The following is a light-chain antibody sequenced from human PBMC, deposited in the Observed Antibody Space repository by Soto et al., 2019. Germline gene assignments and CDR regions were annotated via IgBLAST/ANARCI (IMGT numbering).Light chain of an antibody. J-gene: IGLJ1*01. Sequence: QSVLTQPASVSGSPGQSVTISCTGTSSDVGSYNLVSWYQQHPGKAPKLMIYEVSKRPSGVSNRFSGSKSGNTASLTISGLQAEDEADYYCCSYAGSSISYVFGTGTKATVL. CDR3: CSYAGSSISYV. CDR1: SSDVGSYNL. CDR2: EVS. V-gene: IGLV2-23*02.